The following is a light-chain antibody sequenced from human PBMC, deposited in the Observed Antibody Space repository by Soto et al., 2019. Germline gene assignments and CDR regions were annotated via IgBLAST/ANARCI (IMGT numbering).Light chain of an antibody. CDR2: VAS. CDR3: QQLNSYPIT. Sequence: DIQLTQSPSFLSASVGDRVTITCRASQGISSYLAWYQQKPEKAPKLLIYVASTLQSGVPSRFSGSRSGTEFTLKISSLQPEDCATYYCQQLNSYPITFGQGTRLEIK. J-gene: IGKJ5*01. CDR1: QGISSY. V-gene: IGKV1-9*01.